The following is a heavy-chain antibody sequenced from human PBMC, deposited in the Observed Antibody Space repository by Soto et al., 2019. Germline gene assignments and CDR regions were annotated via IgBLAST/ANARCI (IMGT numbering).Heavy chain of an antibody. CDR2: ITSDGRT. CDR1: GFTFSSYA. D-gene: IGHD4-17*01. Sequence: PVGSLRLSCAASGFTFSSYAMSWVRQAPGKGLEWVSIITSDGRTYYADSVKGRFTISRDNSKNTVYLQMNSLRAEDTAVYYCAKDYSTVTTDPLSVALFDSWGQGALVTVSS. J-gene: IGHJ4*02. V-gene: IGHV3-23*01. CDR3: AKDYSTVTTDPLSVALFDS.